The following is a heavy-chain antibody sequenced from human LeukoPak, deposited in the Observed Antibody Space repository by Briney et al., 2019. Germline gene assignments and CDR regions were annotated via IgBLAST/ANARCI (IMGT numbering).Heavy chain of an antibody. CDR2: INPNSGGT. V-gene: IGHV1-2*02. D-gene: IGHD2-15*01. CDR3: AIAHHPRIALGGIDH. Sequence: EASVKVSCKASGYTFTGYYMHWVRQAPGQGLEWMGWINPNSGGTNYAQKFQGRVTMTRDTCISTAYMELSRLKSDDTAVYCCAIAHHPRIALGGIDHSGQGTLVTASS. CDR1: GYTFTGYY. J-gene: IGHJ4*02.